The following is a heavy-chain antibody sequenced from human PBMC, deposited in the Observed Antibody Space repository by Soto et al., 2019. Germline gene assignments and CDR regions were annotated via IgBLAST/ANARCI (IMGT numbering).Heavy chain of an antibody. D-gene: IGHD5-12*01. CDR1: GFTFSSYA. CDR3: ARGRGGYSGYNFDY. CDR2: ISYDGSNK. Sequence: QVQLVESGGGVVQPGRSLRLSCVASGFTFSSYAMHWVRQAPGKGLEWVAVISYDGSNKYYADSVKGRFTISRDNSKNTLYLQMNSLRAEDTAVYYCARGRGGYSGYNFDYWGQGTLVTVSS. V-gene: IGHV3-30-3*01. J-gene: IGHJ4*02.